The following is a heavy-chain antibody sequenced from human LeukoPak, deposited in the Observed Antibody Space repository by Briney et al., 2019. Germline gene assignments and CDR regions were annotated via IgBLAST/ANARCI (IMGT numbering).Heavy chain of an antibody. Sequence: PSETLSLTCTVSGGSVNSGSSYWTWIRQPPEKGLEWIGSIYYSGSTNYNPSLKSRVSISLDTSNNHLSLKLTSVTAADTAVYYCARKFDAWGQGILVTVSS. J-gene: IGHJ5*02. V-gene: IGHV4-61*03. CDR2: IYYSGST. CDR1: GGSVNSGSSY. CDR3: ARKFDA.